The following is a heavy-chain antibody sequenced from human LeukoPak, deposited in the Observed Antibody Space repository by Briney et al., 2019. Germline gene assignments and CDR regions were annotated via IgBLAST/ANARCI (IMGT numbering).Heavy chain of an antibody. CDR1: AGSISSYY. V-gene: IGHV4-59*01. Sequence: PSETLSLTCTVSAGSISSYYCSWIRQPPGKGLEWLGYIYYSGSTNYNPSLKSRVTISVDTSKNQFSLKLSSVTAADTAEYYCARGCSSTSCWNWFDPWGQGTLVTVSS. J-gene: IGHJ5*02. D-gene: IGHD2-2*01. CDR3: ARGCSSTSCWNWFDP. CDR2: IYYSGST.